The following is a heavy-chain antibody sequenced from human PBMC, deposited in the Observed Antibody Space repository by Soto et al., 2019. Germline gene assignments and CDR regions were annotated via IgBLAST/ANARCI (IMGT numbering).Heavy chain of an antibody. CDR1: GFTFSASA. D-gene: IGHD3-22*01. V-gene: IGHV3-73*02. Sequence: EVQLVESGGGLVQPGGSLKLSCAASGFTFSASAIHWVRQASGKGLEWVGRIRSRPNNYATAYAASVRGRFTVSRDDSKNTAYLQMNSLKTEDTAVYYCTSFYERPDYWGQGTLVTVSS. CDR2: IRSRPNNYAT. CDR3: TSFYERPDY. J-gene: IGHJ4*02.